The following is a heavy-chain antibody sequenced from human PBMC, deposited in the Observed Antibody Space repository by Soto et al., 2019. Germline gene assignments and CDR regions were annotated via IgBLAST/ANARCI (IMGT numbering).Heavy chain of an antibody. CDR1: GGSISSGGYY. D-gene: IGHD3-22*01. Sequence: QVQLQESGPGLVKPSQTLSLTCTVSGGSISSGGYYWSWIRQHPGKGLEWIGYIYYSGSTYYNPSLQSRVTISVDTSKHQFSLKLSSVTAADTAVYYCARGPYYYDSSGYHYAFDIWGQGTMVTVSS. V-gene: IGHV4-31*03. CDR3: ARGPYYYDSSGYHYAFDI. CDR2: IYYSGST. J-gene: IGHJ3*02.